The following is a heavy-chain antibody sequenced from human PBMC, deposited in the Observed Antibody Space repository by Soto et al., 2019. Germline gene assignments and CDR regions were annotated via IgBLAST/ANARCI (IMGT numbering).Heavy chain of an antibody. D-gene: IGHD3-10*01. CDR3: ARRHSLWFGELSHDYFDY. CDR1: GFTFSSYS. V-gene: IGHV3-48*02. Sequence: GGSLRLSCAASGFTFSSYSMNWVRQAPGKGLEWVSYISSSSSTIYYADSVKGRFTISRDNAKNSLYLQMNSLRDEDTAVYYCARRHSLWFGELSHDYFDYWGQGTLVTVS. J-gene: IGHJ4*02. CDR2: ISSSSSTI.